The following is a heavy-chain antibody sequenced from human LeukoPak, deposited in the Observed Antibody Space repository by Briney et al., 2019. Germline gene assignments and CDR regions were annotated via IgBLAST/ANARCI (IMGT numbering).Heavy chain of an antibody. Sequence: GGSLRLSCAASGFTFSSYSMNWVRQAPGKGLEWVSSISSSSSYIYYADSVKGRFTISRDNAKNSLYLQMNSLRAEDTAVYYCATISSGLLFDYWGQGTLVTVSS. D-gene: IGHD6-19*01. CDR3: ATISSGLLFDY. CDR1: GFTFSSYS. V-gene: IGHV3-21*01. J-gene: IGHJ4*02. CDR2: ISSSSSYI.